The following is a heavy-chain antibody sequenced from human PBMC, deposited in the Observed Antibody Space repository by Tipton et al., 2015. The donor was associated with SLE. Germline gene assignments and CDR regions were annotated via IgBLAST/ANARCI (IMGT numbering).Heavy chain of an antibody. D-gene: IGHD6-13*01. CDR3: TRAAAGAGAAFDI. V-gene: IGHV3-49*03. Sequence: QLVQSGGGLVQPGRSLRLSCTASGFTFGDYAMSWFRQAPGKGLEWVGFIRSKAYGGTTEYAASVKGRFTISRDDSKSIAYLQMNSLKTEGTALYYCTRAAAGAGAAFDIWGQGTMVTVSS. CDR1: GFTFGDYA. J-gene: IGHJ3*02. CDR2: IRSKAYGGTT.